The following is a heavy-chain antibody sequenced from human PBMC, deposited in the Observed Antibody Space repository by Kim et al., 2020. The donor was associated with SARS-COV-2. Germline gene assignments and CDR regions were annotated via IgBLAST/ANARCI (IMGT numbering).Heavy chain of an antibody. D-gene: IGHD3-3*01. CDR3: AKAGGFWSGYHSLDV. Sequence: GGSLRLSCAASGFTFSSYGMHWVRQAPGKGLEWVAVISYDGSNKYYADSVKGRFTISRDNSKNTLYLQMNSLRAEDTAVYYCAKAGGFWSGYHSLDVWGQGTTVTVSS. V-gene: IGHV3-30*18. CDR1: GFTFSSYG. CDR2: ISYDGSNK. J-gene: IGHJ6*02.